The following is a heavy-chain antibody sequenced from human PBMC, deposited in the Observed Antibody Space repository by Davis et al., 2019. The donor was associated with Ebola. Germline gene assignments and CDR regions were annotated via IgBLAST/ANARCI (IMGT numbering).Heavy chain of an antibody. V-gene: IGHV4-34*01. Sequence: PSETLSLTCAVYGGSFSGYYWSWIRQPPGKGLEWIGEINHSGSTNYNPSLKSRVAISVDTSKNQFSLKLSSVTAADTAVYYCARGGRQLGVDYWGQGTLVTVSS. CDR3: ARGGRQLGVDY. CDR1: GGSFSGYY. D-gene: IGHD6-6*01. J-gene: IGHJ4*02. CDR2: INHSGST.